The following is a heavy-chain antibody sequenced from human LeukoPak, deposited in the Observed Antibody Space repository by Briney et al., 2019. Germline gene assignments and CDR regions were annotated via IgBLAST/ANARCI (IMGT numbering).Heavy chain of an antibody. CDR3: ARERGLDGSDY. D-gene: IGHD3-10*01. V-gene: IGHV4-30-2*01. J-gene: IGHJ4*02. Sequence: SETLSLTCTVSGGSISGGGYYWSWIRQPPGKGLEWIGYIYHSGSTYYNPSLKSRVTLSVDRSKNQFSLKLSSVTAADTAVYYCARERGLDGSDYWGQGTLVTVSS. CDR1: GGSISGGGYY. CDR2: IYHSGST.